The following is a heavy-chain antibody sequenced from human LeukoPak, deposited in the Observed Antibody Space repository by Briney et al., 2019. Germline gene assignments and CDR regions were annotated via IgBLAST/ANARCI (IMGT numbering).Heavy chain of an antibody. CDR3: ARDPGKYCSSTSCYDY. V-gene: IGHV1-46*01. D-gene: IGHD2-2*01. J-gene: IGHJ4*02. CDR1: GYTFTSYY. Sequence: ASVKVSCKASGYTFTSYYMHWVRQAPGQGLEWMGIINPSGGSTSYAQKFQGRVTMTRDMSTSTVYMELSSLRSEDTAVYYCARDPGKYCSSTSCYDYWGQGTLVTVSS. CDR2: INPSGGST.